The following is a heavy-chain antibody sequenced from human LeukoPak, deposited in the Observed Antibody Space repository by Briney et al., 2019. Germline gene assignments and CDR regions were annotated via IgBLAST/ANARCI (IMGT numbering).Heavy chain of an antibody. V-gene: IGHV3-23*01. CDR1: GFTFSSYA. Sequence: GGSLRHSCAASGFTFSSYAMSWVRQAPGKGLEWVSAISGSGGSTYYADSVKGRFTISRDNSKNTLFLQMNSLRAEDTAVYYCAKDGRGYYGSGSYFWGQGTLVTVSS. J-gene: IGHJ4*02. CDR2: ISGSGGST. D-gene: IGHD3-10*01. CDR3: AKDGRGYYGSGSYF.